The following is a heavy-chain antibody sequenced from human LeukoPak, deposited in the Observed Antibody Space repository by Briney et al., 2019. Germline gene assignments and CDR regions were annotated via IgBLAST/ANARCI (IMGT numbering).Heavy chain of an antibody. CDR1: GGSISSYY. CDR2: IYYSGST. CDR3: ARGSYYYDSSGIMRGPFDY. D-gene: IGHD3-22*01. V-gene: IGHV4-59*01. Sequence: SETLSLTCTVSGGSISSYYWSWIRQPPGKGLEWIGYIYYSGSTNYNPSLKSRVTISVDTSKNQISLKLSSVTAADTAVYYCARGSYYYDSSGIMRGPFDYWGQGTLVTVSS. J-gene: IGHJ4*02.